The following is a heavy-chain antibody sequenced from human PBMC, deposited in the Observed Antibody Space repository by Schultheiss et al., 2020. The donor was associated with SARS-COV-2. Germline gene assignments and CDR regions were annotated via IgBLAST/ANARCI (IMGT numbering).Heavy chain of an antibody. CDR1: GFTFRNYA. Sequence: GGSLRLSCAVSGFTFRNYAMTWVRQAPGKGLEWVSVITGSGSNTYYADSVKGRFTISRDNSKNTLYLQMNSLRVDDTAVYSCAKVWWEGYGGSLNSVWFDHWGQGTLVTVSS. V-gene: IGHV3-23*01. CDR3: AKVWWEGYGGSLNSVWFDH. D-gene: IGHD4-23*01. CDR2: ITGSGSNT. J-gene: IGHJ5*02.